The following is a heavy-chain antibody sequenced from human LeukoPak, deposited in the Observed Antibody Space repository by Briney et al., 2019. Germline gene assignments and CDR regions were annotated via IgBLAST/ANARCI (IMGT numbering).Heavy chain of an antibody. V-gene: IGHV1-46*01. CDR2: INPSGGST. CDR3: ARTLGEVYGSGAFGGFDP. CDR1: GYTFTSYY. D-gene: IGHD3-10*01. J-gene: IGHJ5*02. Sequence: EASVKVSCKASGYTFTSYYMHWVRQAPGQGLEWMGIINPSGGSTSYAQKFQGRVTMTRDTSTSTVYVELSSLRSEDTAVYYCARTLGEVYGSGAFGGFDPWGQGTLVTVSS.